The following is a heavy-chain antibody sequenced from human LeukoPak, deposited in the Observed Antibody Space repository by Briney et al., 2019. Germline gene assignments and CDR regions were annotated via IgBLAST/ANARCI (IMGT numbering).Heavy chain of an antibody. CDR1: GYTFTSCY. V-gene: IGHV1-3*01. J-gene: IGHJ6*02. D-gene: IGHD3-22*01. CDR2: INAGNGNT. Sequence: ASVKVSCKASGYTFTSCYMHWVRQAPGQRLEWMGWINAGNGNTKYSQKFQGRVTITRDTSASTAYMELSSLRSEDTAVYYCASSEGSGYVYYYYGMDVWGQGTTVTVSS. CDR3: ASSEGSGYVYYYYGMDV.